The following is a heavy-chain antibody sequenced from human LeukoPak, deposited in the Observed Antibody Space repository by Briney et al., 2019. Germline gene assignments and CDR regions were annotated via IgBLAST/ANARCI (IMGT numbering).Heavy chain of an antibody. Sequence: SETLSLTCTVSGGSISSSSYYWGWIRQPPGKGLEWIGSIYYSGSTYYNPSLKSRVTISVDTSKKQFSLKLSSVTAADTAVYYCARDSLAYWYFDLWGRGTLVTVSS. CDR1: GGSISSSSYY. CDR3: ARDSLAYWYFDL. J-gene: IGHJ2*01. D-gene: IGHD1-1*01. CDR2: IYYSGST. V-gene: IGHV4-39*07.